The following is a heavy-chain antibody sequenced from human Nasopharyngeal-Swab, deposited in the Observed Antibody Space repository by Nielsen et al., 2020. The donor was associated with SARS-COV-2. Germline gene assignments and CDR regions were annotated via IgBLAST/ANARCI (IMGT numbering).Heavy chain of an antibody. J-gene: IGHJ6*03. CDR2: IRYDGFNQ. D-gene: IGHD3-16*01. Sequence: GESLKISCAASGFTFGSYGMHWVRQAPGEGLEWVAFIRYDGFNQHYVDSVKGRFTISRDSFKNTLYLQLNSLRAEDTAVYYCAKDHKMDSGGGVGYMDVWGKGTTVTVSS. V-gene: IGHV3-30*02. CDR1: GFTFGSYG. CDR3: AKDHKMDSGGGVGYMDV.